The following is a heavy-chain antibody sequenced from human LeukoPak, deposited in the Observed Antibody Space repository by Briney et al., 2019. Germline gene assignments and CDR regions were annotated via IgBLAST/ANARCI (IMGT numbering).Heavy chain of an antibody. CDR2: MSPSTGVT. V-gene: IGHV1-2*02. Sequence: ASVKVSCKASGYTFTGHYIHWVRQAPGQGLEWMGWMSPSTGVTHYLQNLEGRVSMTRDTSIDTAYMELSRLTSDDTAVYYCAIRAAWDGDHYFDYWGQGTLVTVSS. J-gene: IGHJ4*02. CDR3: AIRAAWDGDHYFDY. CDR1: GYTFTGHY. D-gene: IGHD7-27*01.